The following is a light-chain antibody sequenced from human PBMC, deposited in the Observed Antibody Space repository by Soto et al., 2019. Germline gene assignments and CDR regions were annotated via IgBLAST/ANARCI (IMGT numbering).Light chain of an antibody. CDR1: QGISNY. Sequence: DIQMTQSPSSLSASVGDRVTITCRASQGISNYLVWYQQKPGKVPQLLIYGASTLQSGVPSRFSGSGSGTDFTLTISSLQPEDVAIYYCQKYDSVPFTFGPGTKVDIK. J-gene: IGKJ3*01. V-gene: IGKV1-27*01. CDR2: GAS. CDR3: QKYDSVPFT.